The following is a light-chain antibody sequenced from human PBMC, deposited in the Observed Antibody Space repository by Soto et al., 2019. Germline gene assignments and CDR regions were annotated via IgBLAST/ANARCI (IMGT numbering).Light chain of an antibody. V-gene: IGKV1-5*01. CDR2: DAS. Sequence: DIHIPQTPSTLSATVGDRVTLTFRASQSISSWLAWYQQKPGKAPKLLIYDASSLESGVPSRFSGSGSGTEFTLTISSLQPDDFATYYCQQYNSYPWTFGQGTKVDIK. CDR3: QQYNSYPWT. CDR1: QSISSW. J-gene: IGKJ1*01.